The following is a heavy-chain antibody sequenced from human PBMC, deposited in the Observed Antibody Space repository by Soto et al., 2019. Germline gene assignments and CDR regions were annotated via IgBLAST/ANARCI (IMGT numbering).Heavy chain of an antibody. CDR1: GFTFSSYW. CDR3: ARGYSIDY. D-gene: IGHD5-18*01. J-gene: IGHJ4*02. Sequence: HPVGSLRLSCAASGFTFSSYWMTWVRQAPGKGLEWVANIKQSGSETYYVDSVKGRFTISRDDAKNAVYLQMNTLRAEDTAVYFCARGYSIDYWGQGTLVTVSS. CDR2: IKQSGSET. V-gene: IGHV3-7*03.